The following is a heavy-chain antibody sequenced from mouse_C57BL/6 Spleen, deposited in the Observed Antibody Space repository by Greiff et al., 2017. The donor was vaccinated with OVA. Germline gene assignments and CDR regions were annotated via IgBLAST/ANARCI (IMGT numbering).Heavy chain of an antibody. Sequence: EVNVVESGGGLVKPGGSLKLSCAASGFTFSDYGMHWVRQAPEKGLEWVAYISSGSSTIYYADTVKGRFTISRDNAKNTLFLQMTSLRSEDTAMYYCARVRLLYLYYFDYWGQGTTLTVSS. CDR2: ISSGSSTI. V-gene: IGHV5-17*01. CDR3: ARVRLLYLYYFDY. J-gene: IGHJ2*01. D-gene: IGHD2-1*01. CDR1: GFTFSDYG.